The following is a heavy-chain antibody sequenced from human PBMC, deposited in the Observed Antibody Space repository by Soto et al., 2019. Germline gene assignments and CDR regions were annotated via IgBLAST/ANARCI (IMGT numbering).Heavy chain of an antibody. Sequence: LSCGASGFTFSSYGMHWVRQAPGKGLEWVAVISYDGSNKYYADSVKGRFTISRDNSKNTLYLQMNSLRAEDTAVYYCAKDHLLLPLDDFWSGYSSAPSIMDVWGQGTTVTVSS. CDR3: AKDHLLLPLDDFWSGYSSAPSIMDV. D-gene: IGHD3-3*01. CDR1: GFTFSSYG. CDR2: ISYDGSNK. V-gene: IGHV3-30*18. J-gene: IGHJ6*02.